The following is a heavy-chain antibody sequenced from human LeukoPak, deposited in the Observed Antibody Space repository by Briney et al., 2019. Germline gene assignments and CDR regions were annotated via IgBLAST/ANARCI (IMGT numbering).Heavy chain of an antibody. CDR3: AAVGPGFAYDY. CDR2: IKQDGSEK. Sequence: GGSLRLSCAASGFTFSSYWMSWVRQAPGKGLEWVANIKQDGSEKYYVDSVKGRFTISRDNAKNSLYLQMNSLRAEDTAVYYCAAVGPGFAYDYWGQGTLVTVSS. J-gene: IGHJ4*02. V-gene: IGHV3-7*01. D-gene: IGHD1-26*01. CDR1: GFTFSSYW.